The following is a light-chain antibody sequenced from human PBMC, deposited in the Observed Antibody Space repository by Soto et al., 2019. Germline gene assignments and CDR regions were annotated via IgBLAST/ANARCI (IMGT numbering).Light chain of an antibody. Sequence: DIQVTQSPSTLSASVGDRVTFTCRASQSISSWLAWYQQKPGRAPKLLIYDASTLESGVPSRFSGSGSGTEFTLIISRLQPDDFATYYCQQYNTYPWTFGQGTKVEIK. CDR1: QSISSW. V-gene: IGKV1-5*01. CDR2: DAS. J-gene: IGKJ1*01. CDR3: QQYNTYPWT.